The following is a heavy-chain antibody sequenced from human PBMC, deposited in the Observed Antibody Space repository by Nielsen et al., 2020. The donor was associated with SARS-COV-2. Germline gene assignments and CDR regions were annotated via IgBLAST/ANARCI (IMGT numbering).Heavy chain of an antibody. Sequence: GESLKISCAASGFTFSSYAMHWVRQAPGKGLEWVAVISYDGSNKYYADSVKGRFTISRDNSKNTLYLQMNSLRAEDTAVYYCARCHCGGDCYVYGMDVWGQGTTVTVSS. CDR3: ARCHCGGDCYVYGMDV. D-gene: IGHD2-21*02. CDR2: ISYDGSNK. J-gene: IGHJ6*02. CDR1: GFTFSSYA. V-gene: IGHV3-30*04.